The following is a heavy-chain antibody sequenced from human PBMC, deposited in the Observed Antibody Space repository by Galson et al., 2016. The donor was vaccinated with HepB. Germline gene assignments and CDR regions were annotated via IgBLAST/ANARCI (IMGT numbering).Heavy chain of an antibody. J-gene: IGHJ3*02. Sequence: SLRLSCAASGFTFSSYWMHWVRQAPGKGLVWVSGINSDGTSTTYANSVKGRFTISRDNAKNTLYLQMNSLRAEDTAVYYCATCNVHAFDIWGQGTMVTVPS. CDR3: ATCNVHAFDI. CDR1: GFTFSSYW. CDR2: INSDGTST. V-gene: IGHV3-74*01.